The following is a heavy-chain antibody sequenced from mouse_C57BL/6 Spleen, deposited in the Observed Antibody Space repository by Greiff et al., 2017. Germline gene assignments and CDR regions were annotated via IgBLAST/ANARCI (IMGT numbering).Heavy chain of an antibody. V-gene: IGHV5-15*01. CDR2: ISNLAYSI. Sequence: EVKLVESGGGLVQPGGSLKLSCAASGFTFSDYGMAWVRQAPRKGPEWVAFISNLAYSIYYADTVTGRFTISRENAKNTLYLEMSSLRSEDTAMYYCARGSYYGSSYVRYFDVWGTGTTVTVSS. D-gene: IGHD1-1*01. J-gene: IGHJ1*03. CDR1: GFTFSDYG. CDR3: ARGSYYGSSYVRYFDV.